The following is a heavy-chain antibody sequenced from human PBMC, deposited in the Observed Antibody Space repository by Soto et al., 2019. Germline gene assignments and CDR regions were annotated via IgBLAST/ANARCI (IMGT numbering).Heavy chain of an antibody. Sequence: EVQLVESGGTLVQPGESLRLSCAASGFTISSYWMSWVRQAPGKGLEWVANIKQDGSERYYMGSVNGRFTISRDNAKNSLYLQMSSLTVEDTAVYYCARWDNGYYFGGQGTLVTISS. J-gene: IGHJ4*02. V-gene: IGHV3-7*01. CDR2: IKQDGSER. CDR3: ARWDNGYYF. CDR1: GFTISSYW. D-gene: IGHD5-12*01.